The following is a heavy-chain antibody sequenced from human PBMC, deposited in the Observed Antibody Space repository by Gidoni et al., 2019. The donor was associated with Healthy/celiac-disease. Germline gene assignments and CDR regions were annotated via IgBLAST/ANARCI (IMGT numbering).Heavy chain of an antibody. J-gene: IGHJ3*02. D-gene: IGHD5-18*01. Sequence: EVQLVESGGGLVKPGGSLRLSCAACGFTFSSHRTNGVRQAPGKGLEWVSSLSRSSSYIYYADSGKGRFTISRDNAKSSLYLQMNSLRAEDTAVYYCATATGGYSYGYGRDAFDIWGQGTMVTVSS. CDR2: LSRSSSYI. CDR3: ATATGGYSYGYGRDAFDI. CDR1: GFTFSSHR. V-gene: IGHV3-21*01.